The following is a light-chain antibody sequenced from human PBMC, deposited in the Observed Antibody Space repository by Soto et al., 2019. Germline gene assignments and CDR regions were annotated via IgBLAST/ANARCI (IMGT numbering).Light chain of an antibody. CDR1: QSVSSSY. V-gene: IGKV3-20*01. J-gene: IGKJ3*01. CDR2: GAS. Sequence: EIVLTQSPGTLSLSPGERATLSCRASQSVSSSYLAWYQQKSGQAPRLLIYGASSRATGIPDRFMGSGSGTDFTLTISRLEPEDFAVYYCQQYGSSPPLFTFGPGTKVDIK. CDR3: QQYGSSPPLFT.